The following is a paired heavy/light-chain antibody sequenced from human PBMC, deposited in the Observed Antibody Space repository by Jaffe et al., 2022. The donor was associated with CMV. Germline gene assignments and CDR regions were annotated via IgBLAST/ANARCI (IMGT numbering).Light chain of an antibody. CDR1: QNILYSSNNKNY. V-gene: IGKV4-1*01. CDR3: QQYYNTALT. CDR2: WAS. Sequence: DIVMTQSPDSLAVSLGERATIDCKSSQNILYSSNNKNYLAWYQQKPGQPPKLLIYWASTRASGVPDRFSGSGSGTDFTLTISSLQAEDVAVYHCQQYYNTALTFGGGTRVEIK. J-gene: IGKJ4*01.
Heavy chain of an antibody. CDR3: ARQDYSGWNPTTYWYFDL. Sequence: QVHLVQSGDEVKRPGSSVRVSCKASGGTFTKFALSWVRQAPGQGLEWMGGITPVFTTANYAQKFQGRVTITADESTGTAYMDLSGLRYDDTAVYYCARQDYSGWNPTTYWYFDLWGRGTQITVSS. D-gene: IGHD6-19*01. CDR1: GGTFTKFA. V-gene: IGHV1-69*01. CDR2: ITPVFTTA. J-gene: IGHJ2*01.